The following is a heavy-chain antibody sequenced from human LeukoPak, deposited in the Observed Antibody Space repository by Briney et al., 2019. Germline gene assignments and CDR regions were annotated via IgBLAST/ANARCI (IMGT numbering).Heavy chain of an antibody. CDR3: AAETNGRHYDY. J-gene: IGHJ4*02. V-gene: IGHV3-21*06. Sequence: GGSLRLSCTASGLTFSTSGFNWVRQAPGRGLEWVASIGPTGSDRYHADSIKGRFTISRDNANNFLYLQMNSLRAEDTAAYYCAAETNGRHYDYWGQGTLLTVSS. CDR2: IGPTGSDR. D-gene: IGHD1-14*01. CDR1: GLTFSTSG.